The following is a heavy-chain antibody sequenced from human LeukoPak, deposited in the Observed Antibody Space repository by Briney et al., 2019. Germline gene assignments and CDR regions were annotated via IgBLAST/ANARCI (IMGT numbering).Heavy chain of an antibody. CDR2: ISGSSSSTI. CDR1: GFVFNSYS. J-gene: IGHJ4*02. D-gene: IGHD1-14*01. Sequence: PGGSLRLSCAASGFVFNSYSMNWARQAPGKGLEWVSYISGSSSSTIYYADSVKGRFTISRDNAKNSLYLQMNSLRAEDTAVYYCARVRDAYNYFHYWGQGTLVTVSS. V-gene: IGHV3-48*01. CDR3: ARVRDAYNYFHY.